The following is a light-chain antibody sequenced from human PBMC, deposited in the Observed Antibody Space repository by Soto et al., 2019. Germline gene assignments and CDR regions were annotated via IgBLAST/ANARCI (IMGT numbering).Light chain of an antibody. Sequence: EIVMTQPPATLSVSPGEGATLSCRASQSVSSNLAWYQQKPGQAPRLLIYGAYIRATGIPARISGSGSGTEFTLTISSLQSEDFAVYYCQQYNNWPYTFGQGTKLEIK. CDR3: QQYNNWPYT. J-gene: IGKJ2*01. V-gene: IGKV3-15*01. CDR1: QSVSSN. CDR2: GAY.